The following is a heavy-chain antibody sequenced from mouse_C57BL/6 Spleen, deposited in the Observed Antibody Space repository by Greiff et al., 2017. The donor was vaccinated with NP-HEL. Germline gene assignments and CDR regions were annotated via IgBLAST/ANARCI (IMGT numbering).Heavy chain of an antibody. D-gene: IGHD1-1*01. CDR2: IDPEDGET. V-gene: IGHV14-2*01. CDR3: AKGGLITTVVPYAMDY. J-gene: IGHJ4*01. CDR1: GFNIKDYY. Sequence: EVQLQQSGSELVKPGASVKLSCTASGFNIKDYYMHWVKQRTEQGLEWIGRIDPEDGETKYAPKFQGKATISADTSSNTAYLQLSRLTSEDTAVYYCAKGGLITTVVPYAMDYWGQGTSVTVSS.